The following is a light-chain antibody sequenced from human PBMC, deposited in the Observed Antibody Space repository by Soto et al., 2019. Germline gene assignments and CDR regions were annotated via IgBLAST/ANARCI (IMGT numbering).Light chain of an antibody. CDR1: SSDVGSYNL. V-gene: IGLV2-23*02. CDR2: EVS. Sequence: QSALTQPASVSGSPGQSTTISCTGTSSDVGSYNLVSWYQQHPGKAPKLMIYEVSKRPSGVSNRYSGSKSGNTASLTISGLQAEDEADYYCSSYAGSSIWVFGGGTKLTVL. J-gene: IGLJ3*02. CDR3: SSYAGSSIWV.